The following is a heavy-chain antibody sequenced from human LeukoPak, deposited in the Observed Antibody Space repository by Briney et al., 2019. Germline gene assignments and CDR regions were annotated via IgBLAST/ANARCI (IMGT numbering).Heavy chain of an antibody. Sequence: PGGSLRLSCAASGFTFSSYAMSWVRQAPGEGLEWVSAISGSGGSTYYADSVKGRYTISRDNSKNTLYLQMNSLRAEDTAVYYCAKDGPNGSGSYNFDYLGQGTLVSVSS. V-gene: IGHV3-23*01. CDR2: ISGSGGST. J-gene: IGHJ4*02. CDR1: GFTFSSYA. CDR3: AKDGPNGSGSYNFDY. D-gene: IGHD3-10*01.